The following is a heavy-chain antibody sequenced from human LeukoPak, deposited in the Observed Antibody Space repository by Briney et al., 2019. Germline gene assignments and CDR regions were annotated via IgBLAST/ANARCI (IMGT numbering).Heavy chain of an antibody. V-gene: IGHV4-39*07. CDR3: ARGSDRAFDI. Sequence: SETLSLTCTVSGGSISSSSYYWSWLRQPPGKGLEWIGEINHSGSTNYNPSLKSRVTISVDTSKNQFSLKLSSVTAADTAVYYCARGSDRAFDIWGQGTMVTVSS. CDR1: GGSISSSSYY. J-gene: IGHJ3*02. CDR2: INHSGST. D-gene: IGHD2-15*01.